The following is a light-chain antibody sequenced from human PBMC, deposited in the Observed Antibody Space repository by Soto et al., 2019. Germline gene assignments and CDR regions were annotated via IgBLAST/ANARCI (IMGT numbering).Light chain of an antibody. CDR2: VGS. CDR3: EPTYTTPFT. Sequence: IEITQSLSSLSAYVGDRVTITCRASQSISSYLSWYQQKPGKAPKRLIYVGSTLQSGVPSRFSGSGSGTDFTLTISSLQTEDFATYFCEPTYTTPFTFCGGTRV. V-gene: IGKV1-39*01. J-gene: IGKJ4*01. CDR1: QSISSY.